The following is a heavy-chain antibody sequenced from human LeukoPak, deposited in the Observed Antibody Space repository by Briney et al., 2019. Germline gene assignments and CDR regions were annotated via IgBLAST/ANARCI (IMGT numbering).Heavy chain of an antibody. CDR1: GFTFSGSA. V-gene: IGHV3-73*01. Sequence: GGSLKLSCAASGFTFSGSAMHWVRQASGKGLEWVGRIRSKANSYATAYAASVKGRFTISRDDSKNTAYLQMNSLKTEDTAVYYCTRSRHSSSWYYYYYYMDVWGKGTTVAVSS. J-gene: IGHJ6*03. D-gene: IGHD6-13*01. CDR2: IRSKANSYAT. CDR3: TRSRHSSSWYYYYYYMDV.